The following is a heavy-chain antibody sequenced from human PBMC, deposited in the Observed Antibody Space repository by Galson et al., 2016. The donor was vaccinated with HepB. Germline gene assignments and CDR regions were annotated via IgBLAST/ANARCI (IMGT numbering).Heavy chain of an antibody. V-gene: IGHV1-18*01. CDR1: GFPFTSYG. D-gene: IGHD6-19*01. J-gene: IGHJ6*02. CDR2: ISNNNAKA. CDR3: ARDSMSHSSGWYYYYGMDV. Sequence: SVKVSCKASGFPFTSYGITWLRQVPGQGPEWMGWISNNNAKANYAQKFQDRVTMTTDASTGTVYLDIRGLRSDDTAVYYCARDSMSHSSGWYYYYGMDVWGQGTTVTVSS.